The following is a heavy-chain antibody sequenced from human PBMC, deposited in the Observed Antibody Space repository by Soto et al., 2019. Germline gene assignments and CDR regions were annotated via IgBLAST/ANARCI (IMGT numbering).Heavy chain of an antibody. CDR2: IKQDGSEK. Sequence: GGSLRLSCAASGFTFSSYWMSWVRQAPGKGLEWVANIKQDGSEKYYVDYVKGRFTISRDNAKNSLYLQMNSLRAEDTAVYYCTTDIVVVVAATRSPFFDYWGQGTLVTVSS. CDR3: TTDIVVVVAATRSPFFDY. D-gene: IGHD2-15*01. J-gene: IGHJ4*02. V-gene: IGHV3-7*01. CDR1: GFTFSSYW.